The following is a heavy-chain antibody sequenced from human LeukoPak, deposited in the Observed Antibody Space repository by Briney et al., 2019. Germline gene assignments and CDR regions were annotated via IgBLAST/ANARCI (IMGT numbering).Heavy chain of an antibody. J-gene: IGHJ5*02. Sequence: PSQTLSLTCTVSGGSISSGGYYWSWIRQHPGKGLEWIGYIYYSGSTYYNRSRKSRVTISVGTSKNQFSLKISSVTTPDTAVYYCATHQRLSPRETWFDPWGQGTLVTVSS. D-gene: IGHD2-2*01. CDR2: IYYSGST. CDR1: GGSISSGGYY. V-gene: IGHV4-31*03. CDR3: ATHQRLSPRETWFDP.